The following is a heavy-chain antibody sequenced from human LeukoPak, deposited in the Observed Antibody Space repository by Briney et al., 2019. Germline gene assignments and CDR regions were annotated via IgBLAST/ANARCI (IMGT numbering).Heavy chain of an antibody. CDR3: TTFYNYGLYGVDV. J-gene: IGHJ6*02. Sequence: GGSLRLSCAASGFSFSNAWMSWVRQSPGKGLEWVARIKSETDGGTTDYAAPVKGRFTISRDDSKNTLYLQMNSLKIGDTAVYYCTTFYNYGLYGVDVWGQGTTVTVSS. D-gene: IGHD5-24*01. CDR1: GFSFSNAW. CDR2: IKSETDGGTT. V-gene: IGHV3-15*01.